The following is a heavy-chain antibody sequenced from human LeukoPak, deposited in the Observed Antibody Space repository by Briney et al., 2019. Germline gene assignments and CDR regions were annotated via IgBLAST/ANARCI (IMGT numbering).Heavy chain of an antibody. CDR3: TRVRNSNNWWGPFDV. CDR1: GYTFDTSS. V-gene: IGHV1-18*01. J-gene: IGHJ3*01. D-gene: IGHD1-1*01. Sequence: GASVNVSCKAFGYTFDTSSISWVRQAPGQRLEWMGWISPNTGNTHYAQGVQGRVTMTTDTSRSTAYMELRSLRSDDTAVYYCTRVRNSNNWWGPFDVWGQGTMVTASS. CDR2: ISPNTGNT.